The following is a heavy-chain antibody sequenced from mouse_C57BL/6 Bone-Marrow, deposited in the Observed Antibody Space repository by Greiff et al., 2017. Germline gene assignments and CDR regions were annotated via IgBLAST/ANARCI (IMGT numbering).Heavy chain of an antibody. Sequence: QVQLQQPGAELVKPGASVKLSCKASGYTFTSYWMHWVKQRPGQGLEWIGMIHPNSGSTNYNEKFKSKATLTVDKSYSTAYMLLSSLTSEDSAVYYGARPITTVVAFDYWGQGTTLTVSS. V-gene: IGHV1-64*01. D-gene: IGHD1-1*01. J-gene: IGHJ2*01. CDR1: GYTFTSYW. CDR2: IHPNSGST. CDR3: ARPITTVVAFDY.